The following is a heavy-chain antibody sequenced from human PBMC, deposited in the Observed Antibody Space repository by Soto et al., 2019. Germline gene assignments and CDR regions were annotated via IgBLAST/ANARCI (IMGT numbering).Heavy chain of an antibody. Sequence: GGSLRLSCAASGFTFSDHYMDWVRQAPGKGLEWVGRIRNKASSYTTEYAASVKGRFTITRDDSQNSLYLQMNSLKTEDTAVYYCARRDYDSSGFYGYFDYWGQGTLVTVSS. CDR1: GFTFSDHY. D-gene: IGHD3-22*01. J-gene: IGHJ4*02. CDR2: IRNKASSYTT. CDR3: ARRDYDSSGFYGYFDY. V-gene: IGHV3-72*01.